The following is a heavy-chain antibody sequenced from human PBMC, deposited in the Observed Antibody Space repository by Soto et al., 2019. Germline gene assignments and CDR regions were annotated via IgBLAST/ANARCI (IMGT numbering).Heavy chain of an antibody. J-gene: IGHJ6*03. CDR3: ARSVSGTSWRGGGRGYYYYYMDV. V-gene: IGHV4-34*01. Sequence: SETLSLTCAVYGGSFSGYYWSWIRQPPGKGLEWIGEINHSGSTNYNPSHKSRVTISVDTSKNQFSLKLSSVTAADTAVYYCARSVSGTSWRGGGRGYYYYYMDVWGKGTTVTVSS. CDR2: INHSGST. CDR1: GGSFSGYY. D-gene: IGHD2-2*01.